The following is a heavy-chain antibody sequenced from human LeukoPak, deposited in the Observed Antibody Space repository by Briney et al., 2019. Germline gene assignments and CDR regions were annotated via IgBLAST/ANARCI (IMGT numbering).Heavy chain of an antibody. CDR1: GFTFSSYA. V-gene: IGHV3-23*01. CDR3: ANRMVRGAYYCYGMDV. Sequence: GGSLRLSCAASGFTFSSYAMSWVRQAPGKGLEWVSAISGSGGSTYYADSVKGRFTISRDNSKNTLYLQMNSLRAEDTAVYYCANRMVRGAYYCYGMDVWGKGTTVTVSS. CDR2: ISGSGGST. D-gene: IGHD3-10*01. J-gene: IGHJ6*04.